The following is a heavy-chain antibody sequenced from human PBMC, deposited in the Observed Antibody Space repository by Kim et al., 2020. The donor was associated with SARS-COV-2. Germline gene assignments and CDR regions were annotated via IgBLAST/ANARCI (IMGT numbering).Heavy chain of an antibody. Sequence: GGSLRLSCAASGFTFSSFYMSWVRQTPGKGLEWVAHIKPDGSDKYYVDSVRGRFTISRDNAKNSLYLQVTSLRAEDTAVYYCARVNYDFWSGYNDLRFDLWAQGPLVSVSS. CDR1: GFTFSSFY. CDR3: ARVNYDFWSGYNDLRFDL. J-gene: IGHJ5*02. V-gene: IGHV3-7*03. D-gene: IGHD3-3*01. CDR2: IKPDGSDK.